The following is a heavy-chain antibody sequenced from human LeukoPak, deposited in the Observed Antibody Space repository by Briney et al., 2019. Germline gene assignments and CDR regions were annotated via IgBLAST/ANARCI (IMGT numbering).Heavy chain of an antibody. V-gene: IGHV5-51*01. J-gene: IGHJ4*02. CDR3: ARQFKMVTAYDY. CDR1: GYSFTNYW. Sequence: GESLKISCKASGYSFTNYWIGWVRQMPGEGLEWMGSVYPADSDTRNRPSFQGQATISADKSINTAYLQLSSLKASDTAMYYCARQFKMVTAYDYWGQGTLVTVSS. CDR2: VYPADSDT. D-gene: IGHD5-18*01.